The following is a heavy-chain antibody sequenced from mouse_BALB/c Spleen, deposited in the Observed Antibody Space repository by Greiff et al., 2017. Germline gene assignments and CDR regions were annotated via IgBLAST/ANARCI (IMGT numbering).Heavy chain of an antibody. D-gene: IGHD1-1*01. J-gene: IGHJ4*01. CDR1: GFSLTSYG. CDR2: IWSGGST. V-gene: IGHV2-2*02. Sequence: QVQLKESGPGLVQPSQSLSITCTVSGFSLTSYGVHWVRQSPGKGLEWLGVIWSGGSTDYNAAFISRLSISKDNSKSQVFFKMNSLQANDTAIYYCARIYYGSSYDAMDYWGQGTSVTVSS. CDR3: ARIYYGSSYDAMDY.